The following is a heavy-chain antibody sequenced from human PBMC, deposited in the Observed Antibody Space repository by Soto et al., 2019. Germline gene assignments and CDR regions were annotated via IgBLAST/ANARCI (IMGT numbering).Heavy chain of an antibody. V-gene: IGHV3-30-3*01. CDR2: VSYDGSFK. J-gene: IGHJ4*02. CDR1: GFTFSTYA. Sequence: QVQLVESGGGVVQPGRSLRLSCAASGFTFSTYAMHWVRQAPGKGLEWVAIVSYDGSFKYYADSVKGRFTISRDNSKKTLYLQMNSLRSEDTAVYYCARDPRVVAVASLSLDYWGQGTLVTVSS. CDR3: ARDPRVVAVASLSLDY. D-gene: IGHD6-19*01.